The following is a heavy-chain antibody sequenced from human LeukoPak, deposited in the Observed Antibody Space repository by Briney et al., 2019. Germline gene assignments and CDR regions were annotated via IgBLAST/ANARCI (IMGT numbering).Heavy chain of an antibody. D-gene: IGHD1-26*01. CDR1: GFTFTSYS. CDR3: AKGGKWDVTPFDY. CDR2: ISGGGGST. Sequence: GGSLRLSCAASGFTFTSYSMNWVRQALGKGLEWVSTISGGGGSTYYADSVKGRFTISRDNSKNTLYLQVNSLRAEDTAVYYCAKGGKWDVTPFDYWGQGALVTVSS. J-gene: IGHJ4*02. V-gene: IGHV3-23*01.